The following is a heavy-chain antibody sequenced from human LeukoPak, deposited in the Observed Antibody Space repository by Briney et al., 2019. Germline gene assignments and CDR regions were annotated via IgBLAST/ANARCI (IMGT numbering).Heavy chain of an antibody. CDR3: PRALLWLGEPSHIDY. CDR2: IAAYNDNT. Sequence: ASVKVSCKASGYTFTSYGISWVRQAPGHGREWMGWIAAYNDNTDSAQKLQARVTLTTHTSTRTANMERSGLRSHPPPVHYCPRALLWLGEPSHIDYWGQGTLVTASS. D-gene: IGHD3-10*01. CDR1: GYTFTSYG. J-gene: IGHJ4*02. V-gene: IGHV1-18*01.